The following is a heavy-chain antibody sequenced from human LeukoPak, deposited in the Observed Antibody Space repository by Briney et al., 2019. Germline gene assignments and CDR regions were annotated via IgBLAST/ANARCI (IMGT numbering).Heavy chain of an antibody. CDR3: ARDQWLVSYFDY. J-gene: IGHJ4*02. D-gene: IGHD6-19*01. CDR1: GFTFSSYA. CDR2: ISYDGSNK. V-gene: IGHV3-30-3*01. Sequence: PGGSLRLSCAASGFTFSSYAMHWVRQAPGKGLEWVAVISYDGSNKYYADSVKGQFTISRANSKNTLYLQMNSLRAEDTAVYYCARDQWLVSYFDYWGQGTLVTVSS.